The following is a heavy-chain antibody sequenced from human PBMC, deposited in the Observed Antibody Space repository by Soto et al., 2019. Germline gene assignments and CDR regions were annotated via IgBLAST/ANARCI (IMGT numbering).Heavy chain of an antibody. CDR3: ARAGYSYGTGYYFDY. V-gene: IGHV4-59*01. CDR1: GGSIRSYY. Sequence: QVQLQESGPGLVKPSETLSLTCTVSGGSIRSYYWSWIRQPPGKGLEWIGYIYYSGSTNYNPSLKSRVTLXXDXSXXQFSLKLSSVTAADTAVYYCARAGYSYGTGYYFDYWGQGTLVTVSS. CDR2: IYYSGST. D-gene: IGHD5-18*01. J-gene: IGHJ4*02.